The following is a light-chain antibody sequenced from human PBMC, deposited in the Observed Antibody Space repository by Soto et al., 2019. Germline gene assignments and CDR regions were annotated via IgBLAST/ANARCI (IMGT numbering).Light chain of an antibody. CDR3: QQYNSYS. CDR2: DAS. V-gene: IGKV1-5*01. CDR1: QSISSW. Sequence: DIQMTQSPSTLSASVGDRVTITCRASQSISSWLAWYQQKPGKAPKLLIYDASSLESGVPSRFSGSGSGTEFTLTFSNLQTDDFATYYCQQYNSYSFGHGTKVEIK. J-gene: IGKJ1*01.